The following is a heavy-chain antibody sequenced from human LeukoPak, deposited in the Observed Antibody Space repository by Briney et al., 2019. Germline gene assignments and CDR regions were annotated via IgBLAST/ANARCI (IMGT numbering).Heavy chain of an antibody. CDR2: ISTSSSTI. J-gene: IGHJ4*02. D-gene: IGHD3-10*01. CDR1: GFTFSTYS. CDR3: ASQGGGGLLWFGYFDY. V-gene: IGHV3-48*01. Sequence: GGSLRLSCAASGFTFSTYSMSWVRQAPGKGLEWVSSISTSSSTIYYADSVKGRFTISRDNAKNSLYLQMNSLRAEDTAVYSCASQGGGGLLWFGYFDYWGQGTLVTVSS.